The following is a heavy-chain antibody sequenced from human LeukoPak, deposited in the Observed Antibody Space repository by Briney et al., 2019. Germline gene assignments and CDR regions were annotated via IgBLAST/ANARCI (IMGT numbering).Heavy chain of an antibody. Sequence: SETLSLTCTVSGGSMSSYYWSWIRQPPGKGLEWIGYIYYSGGTTYNPSLNTRVTISVDTSKNQFSLKLSSVTAADTAVYYCARTPLRDGYTNRFDPWGQGTLVTVSS. J-gene: IGHJ5*02. CDR3: ARTPLRDGYTNRFDP. CDR2: IYYSGGT. CDR1: GGSMSSYY. V-gene: IGHV4-59*01. D-gene: IGHD5-24*01.